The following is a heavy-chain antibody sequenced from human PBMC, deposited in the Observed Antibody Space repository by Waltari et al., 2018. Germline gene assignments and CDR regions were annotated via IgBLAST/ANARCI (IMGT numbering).Heavy chain of an antibody. CDR2: ISWDGGRT. V-gene: IGHV3-43D*04. CDR1: GFTFDDYA. Sequence: EVQLVASGGVVVQPGGSLRLSCAASGFTFDDYAMHWTRQAPGKGLEWVSLISWDGGRTYYADSVKGRFTISRDNSKNSLYLQMNSLRAEDTAVYYCAKDLADYYDSSGDAFDIWGQGTMVTVSS. J-gene: IGHJ3*02. D-gene: IGHD3-22*01. CDR3: AKDLADYYDSSGDAFDI.